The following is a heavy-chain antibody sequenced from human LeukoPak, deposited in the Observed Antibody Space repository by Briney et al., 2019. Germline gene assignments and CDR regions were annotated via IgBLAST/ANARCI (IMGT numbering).Heavy chain of an antibody. CDR2: ISAYNGNT. Sequence: GASVKVSCKASGYTFTGYYMHWVRQAPGQGLEWMGWISAYNGNTNYAQKLQGRVTMTTDTSTSTAYMELRSLRSDDTAVYYCARYSSFSGWYISFLSVSGQEQYYYMDVWGKGTTVTVSS. V-gene: IGHV1-18*04. CDR1: GYTFTGYY. CDR3: ARYSSFSGWYISFLSVSGQEQYYYMDV. J-gene: IGHJ6*03. D-gene: IGHD6-19*01.